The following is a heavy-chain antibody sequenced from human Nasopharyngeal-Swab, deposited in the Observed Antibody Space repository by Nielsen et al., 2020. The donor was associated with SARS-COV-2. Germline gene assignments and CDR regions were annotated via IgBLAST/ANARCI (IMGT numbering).Heavy chain of an antibody. J-gene: IGHJ6*02. CDR2: ISAYNGNT. CDR3: ARDRYSSSSVYYYYYYGMDV. D-gene: IGHD6-6*01. V-gene: IGHV1-18*01. Sequence: WVRQAPGQGLEWMGWISAYNGNTNYAQKLQGRVTMTTDTSTSTAYMELRSLRSDDTAVYYCARDRYSSSSVYYYYYYGMDVWGQGTTVTVSS.